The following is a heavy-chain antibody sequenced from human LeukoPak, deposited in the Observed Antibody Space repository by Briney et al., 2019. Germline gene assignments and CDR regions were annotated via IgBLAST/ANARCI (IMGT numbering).Heavy chain of an antibody. CDR2: IYYSGST. V-gene: IGHV4-31*03. J-gene: IGHJ4*02. CDR1: GGSISSGGYY. Sequence: SETLSLTCTVSGGSISSGGYYWSWIRQHPGKGLEWIGYIYYSGSTYYNPSLKSRVTISVDTSKNQFSLKLSSVTAADTAVYYCAARGSDSLYFDYWGQGPLVTASS. D-gene: IGHD2-21*01. CDR3: AARGSDSLYFDY.